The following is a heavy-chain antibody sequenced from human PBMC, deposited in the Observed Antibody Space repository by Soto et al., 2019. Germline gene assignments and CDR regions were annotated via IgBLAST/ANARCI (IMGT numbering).Heavy chain of an antibody. V-gene: IGHV4-39*01. CDR2: IYYSGST. D-gene: IGHD3-16*01. Sequence: SETLSLSCTVADGSISSSSDYWGWIRQPPGKGLEWIGSIYYSGSTYYNPSLKSRVTISVDTSKNQFSLKLSSVTAADTAVYYCARLATFPFGGVSFHYWGQGPPVSASS. CDR3: ARLATFPFGGVSFHY. CDR1: DGSISSSSDY. J-gene: IGHJ4*02.